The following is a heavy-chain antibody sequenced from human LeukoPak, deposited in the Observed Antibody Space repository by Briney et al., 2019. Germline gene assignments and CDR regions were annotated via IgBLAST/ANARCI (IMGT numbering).Heavy chain of an antibody. J-gene: IGHJ4*02. CDR2: VYDSGST. CDR3: ARDAYDSGAYYFLFDY. D-gene: IGHD3-22*01. Sequence: SETLSLTCTVSGGSISSHSWSWIRQPPGKGLEWIGYVYDSGSTDYNPSLKSRVTISLDMPKNQFSLRLSSVTAADTAIYYCARDAYDSGAYYFLFDYWGQGTPVTVSS. CDR1: GGSISSHS. V-gene: IGHV4-59*11.